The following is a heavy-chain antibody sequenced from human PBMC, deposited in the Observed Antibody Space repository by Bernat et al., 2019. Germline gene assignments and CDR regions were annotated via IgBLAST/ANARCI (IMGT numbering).Heavy chain of an antibody. CDR2: ISAYNGNT. Sequence: QVQLVQSGAEVKKPGASVKVSCKASGYTFTSYGISWVRQAPGQGLEWMGLISAYNGNTNYAQKLQARVTMTTDTSTSTAYMELSILRSDDTAVYYCARDGRVAARPDAFDIWGQGTMVTVSS. CDR1: GYTFTSYG. CDR3: ARDGRVAARPDAFDI. D-gene: IGHD6-6*01. V-gene: IGHV1-18*01. J-gene: IGHJ3*02.